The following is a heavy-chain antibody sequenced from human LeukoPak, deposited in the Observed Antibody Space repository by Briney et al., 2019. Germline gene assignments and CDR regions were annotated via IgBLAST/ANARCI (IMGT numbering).Heavy chain of an antibody. CDR3: SGNGVTFWGVIVKRTDYFDY. J-gene: IGHJ4*02. Sequence: SETLSLTCTVSGGSISSYYWSWIRQPPGKGLEWIGYIYYSGSTNYNPSLKSRVTISVDTSKNQFSLKLSSVTAADTAVYYCSGNGVTFWGVIVKRTDYFDYWGQGTLVTVSS. CDR2: IYYSGST. D-gene: IGHD3-16*02. V-gene: IGHV4-59*08. CDR1: GGSISSYY.